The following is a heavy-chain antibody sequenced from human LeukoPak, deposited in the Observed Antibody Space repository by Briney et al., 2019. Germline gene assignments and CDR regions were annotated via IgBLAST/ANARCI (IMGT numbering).Heavy chain of an antibody. D-gene: IGHD2/OR15-2a*01. V-gene: IGHV3-74*01. J-gene: IGHJ4*02. CDR3: ARDVRGPHDF. Sequence: PGGSLRLSCAAYGFTLSNSWMHWVRQAPGKGLVWVSRIDPDGNTDYADSVKGRFTISRDNAKNTRYLQMNSLRAEDTAVYRCARDVRGPHDFWGQGTLVTVSS. CDR1: GFTLSNSW. CDR2: IDPDGNT.